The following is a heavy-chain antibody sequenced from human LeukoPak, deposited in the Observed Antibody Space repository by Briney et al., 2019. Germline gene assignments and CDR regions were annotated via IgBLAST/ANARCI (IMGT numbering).Heavy chain of an antibody. CDR3: ARSLLFGSGSYYGYPHRGWDV. Sequence: SVKVSCKAAGGTFSSYAISWGRQAPGQGLEWMGRIIPIFGIAKYSQKFQGRVTIIADKSTSTAYMELSRLRYEDTAVYYCARSLLFGSGSYYGYPHRGWDVWGQGTTVTVSS. CDR1: GGTFSSYA. J-gene: IGHJ6*02. D-gene: IGHD3-10*01. V-gene: IGHV1-69*04. CDR2: IIPIFGIA.